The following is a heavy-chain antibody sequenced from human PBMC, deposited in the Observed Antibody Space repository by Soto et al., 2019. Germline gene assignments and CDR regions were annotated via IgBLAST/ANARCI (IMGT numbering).Heavy chain of an antibody. J-gene: IGHJ4*02. Sequence: PGGSLRLSCAASGFTFSSYGMQWVRQAPGKGLEWLALIWYDGSNIDYADSVKGRFTISRDNSKNTLFLQMNSLGVEDTAVYYCVRGRQVARDWGQGTQVTVSS. CDR3: VRGRQVARD. V-gene: IGHV3-33*01. D-gene: IGHD2-15*01. CDR1: GFTFSSYG. CDR2: IWYDGSNI.